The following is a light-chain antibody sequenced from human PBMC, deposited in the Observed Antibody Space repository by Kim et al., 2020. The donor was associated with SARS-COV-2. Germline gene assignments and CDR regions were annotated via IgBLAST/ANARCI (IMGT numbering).Light chain of an antibody. V-gene: IGLV3-19*01. CDR1: SLRNYY. J-gene: IGLJ3*02. CDR2: GKN. CDR3: DSRDSSGNHLV. Sequence: SSELTQDPAVSVALGQTVKITCQGDSLRNYYASWYQQKPGQAPVLVFYGKNNRPSGIPDRFSGSSSGNTASLTITGARAEDEADYYCDSRDSSGNHLVFGGGTQLTVL.